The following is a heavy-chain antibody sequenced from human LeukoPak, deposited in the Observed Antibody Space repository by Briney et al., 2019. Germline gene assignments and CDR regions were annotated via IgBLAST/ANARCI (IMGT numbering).Heavy chain of an antibody. D-gene: IGHD6-19*01. Sequence: GGSLRLSCAASGFTFDDYSMHWVRQAPGKGLVWVSRINSDGSSTVYADSVKGRFTISRDNAKNTLYLQMNSLRAEDTAVYYCASAPYSSGWYSFDYWGQGTLVTVSS. CDR2: INSDGSST. CDR1: GFTFDDYS. CDR3: ASAPYSSGWYSFDY. V-gene: IGHV3-74*01. J-gene: IGHJ4*02.